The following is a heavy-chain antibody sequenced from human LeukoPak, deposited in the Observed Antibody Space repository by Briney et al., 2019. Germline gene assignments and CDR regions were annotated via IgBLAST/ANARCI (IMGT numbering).Heavy chain of an antibody. CDR1: GFTFSSYA. V-gene: IGHV3-23*01. CDR3: AKDMSSGAPYYFDY. CDR2: ISGSGGST. J-gene: IGHJ4*02. Sequence: GGSLRLSCAASGFTFSSYAMSWLRQAPEKGLEWVSAISGSGGSTYYADSVKGRFTISSDNSKNTLYLQMNSLRAEDTAVYYCAKDMSSGAPYYFDYWGQGTLVTVSS. D-gene: IGHD6-19*01.